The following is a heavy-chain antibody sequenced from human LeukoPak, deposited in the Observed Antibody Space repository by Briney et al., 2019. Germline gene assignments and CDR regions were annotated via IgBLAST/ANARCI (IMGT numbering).Heavy chain of an antibody. Sequence: PGGSLRLSCAASGFSFSSYSMNWVRQAPGKGLEWVSYISSSSSTIYYADSVKGRFTISRDNAKNSLYLQMNSLRDEDTAVYYCARDSIAATLSNWFDPWGQGTLVTVSS. CDR3: ARDSIAATLSNWFDP. J-gene: IGHJ5*02. CDR1: GFSFSSYS. CDR2: ISSSSSTI. D-gene: IGHD2-15*01. V-gene: IGHV3-48*02.